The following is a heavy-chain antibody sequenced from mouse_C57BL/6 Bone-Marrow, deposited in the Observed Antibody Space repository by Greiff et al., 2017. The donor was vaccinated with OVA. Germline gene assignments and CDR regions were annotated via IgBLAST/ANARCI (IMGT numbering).Heavy chain of an antibody. CDR1: GYTFTSYW. CDR2: IYPSDSET. J-gene: IGHJ3*01. CDR3: ARKGKTGTFAY. D-gene: IGHD4-1*01. V-gene: IGHV1-61*01. Sequence: QVQLQQSGAELVRPGSSVKLSCKASGYTFTSYWMDWVKQRPGQGLEWIGNIYPSDSETHYNQKFKDKATLTVDKSSSTAYMQLSSLTSEDSAVYYCARKGKTGTFAYWGQGTLVTVSA.